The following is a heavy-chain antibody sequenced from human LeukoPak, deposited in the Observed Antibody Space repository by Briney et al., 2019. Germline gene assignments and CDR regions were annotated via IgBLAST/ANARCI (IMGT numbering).Heavy chain of an antibody. J-gene: IGHJ4*02. CDR1: GGTFSSYA. CDR3: ARGGVGTTDY. Sequence: SVNVSCKASGGTFSSYAISWVRQAPGQGLEWMGGIIPIFGTANYAQKFQGRVAITADESTSTAYMELSSLRSEDTAVYYCARGGVGTTDYWGQGTLVTVSS. D-gene: IGHD3-10*01. CDR2: IIPIFGTA. V-gene: IGHV1-69*13.